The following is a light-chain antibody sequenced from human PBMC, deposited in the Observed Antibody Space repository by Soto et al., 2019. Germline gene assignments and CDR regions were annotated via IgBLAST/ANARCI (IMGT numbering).Light chain of an antibody. CDR3: QHHRTSPPSWT. CDR2: YAS. Sequence: EIVLTQSPGTLSLSPGERATLFCRASQSVSSSYLAWYQQKPGQAPRLLIYYASTRATGIPERFSGSGSWTDFTLTITSLEPEDFAVYYCQHHRTSPPSWTFGQGTKVEIK. V-gene: IGKV3-20*01. J-gene: IGKJ1*01. CDR1: QSVSSSY.